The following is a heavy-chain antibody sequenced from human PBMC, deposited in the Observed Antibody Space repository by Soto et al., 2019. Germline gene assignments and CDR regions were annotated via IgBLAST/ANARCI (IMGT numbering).Heavy chain of an antibody. V-gene: IGHV3-15*07. CDR3: TRRIAVAGTYYFDY. J-gene: IGHJ4*02. Sequence: LLVESGGGFVQPGGSLRLSCVASGFTFSHAWMDWVRQAPGKGLEWVGRIKSISDGETTNYAASVAGRFTISRDYSKNTLFLLVNSLKTEDTGVYYCTRRIAVAGTYYFDYWGQGTLVTVSS. D-gene: IGHD6-19*01. CDR2: IKSISDGETT. CDR1: GFTFSHAW.